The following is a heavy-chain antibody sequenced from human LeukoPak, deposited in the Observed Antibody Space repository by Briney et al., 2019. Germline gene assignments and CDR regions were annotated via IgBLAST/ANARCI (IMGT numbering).Heavy chain of an antibody. J-gene: IGHJ6*02. CDR1: GFTVSNNH. CDR3: AKVGSYSRATYGMDV. V-gene: IGHV3-48*01. Sequence: GSLRLSCAASGFTVSNNHMNWVRQAPGKGLEWVSYISSSSSTIYYADSVKGRFTISRDNAKNSLYLQMNSLRAEDTAVYYCAKVGSYSRATYGMDVWGQGTTVTVSS. D-gene: IGHD1-26*01. CDR2: ISSSSSTI.